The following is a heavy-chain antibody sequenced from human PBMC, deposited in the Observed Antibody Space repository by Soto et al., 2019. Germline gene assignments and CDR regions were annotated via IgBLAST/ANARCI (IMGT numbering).Heavy chain of an antibody. CDR3: ARELYDSSGSLGY. V-gene: IGHV1-69*04. Sequence: SVKVSCKASGGTFSSYTISWVRQAPGQGLEWMGRIIPILGIANYAQKFQGRVTITADKSTSTAYMELSSLRSEDTAVYYCARELYDSSGSLGYWGQGTLVTVSS. J-gene: IGHJ4*02. D-gene: IGHD3-22*01. CDR2: IIPILGIA. CDR1: GGTFSSYT.